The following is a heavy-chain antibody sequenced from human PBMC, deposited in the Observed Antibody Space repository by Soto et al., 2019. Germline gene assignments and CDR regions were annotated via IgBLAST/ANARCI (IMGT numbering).Heavy chain of an antibody. CDR2: ISYDGSNK. CDR3: AKDVLSRPMVRGVRIDY. Sequence: PGGSLRLSCATSGFTFSSYGMHWVRQAPGKGLEWVAVISYDGSNKYYADSVKGRFTISRDNSKNTLYLQMNSLRAEDTAVYYCAKDVLSRPMVRGVRIDYWGQGTLVTVSS. D-gene: IGHD3-10*01. V-gene: IGHV3-30*18. J-gene: IGHJ4*02. CDR1: GFTFSSYG.